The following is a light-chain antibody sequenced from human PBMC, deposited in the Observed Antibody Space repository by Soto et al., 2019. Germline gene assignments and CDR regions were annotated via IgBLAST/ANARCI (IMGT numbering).Light chain of an antibody. J-gene: IGLJ2*01. CDR2: EVS. CDR3: SSYTSSSTLYVV. CDR1: SSDVGGYNY. V-gene: IGLV2-14*01. Sequence: QSVLTQPASVSGSSGQSITISCTGTSSDVGGYNYVSWYQQHPGKAPKLMIYEVSNRPSGVSNRFSGSKSGNTASLTISGLQAEDEADYYCSSYTSSSTLYVVFGGGTKLTVL.